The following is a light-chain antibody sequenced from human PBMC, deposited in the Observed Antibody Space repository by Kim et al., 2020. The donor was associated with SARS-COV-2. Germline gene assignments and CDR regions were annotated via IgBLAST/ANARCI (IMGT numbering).Light chain of an antibody. J-gene: IGLJ1*01. CDR2: FNN. V-gene: IGLV1-44*01. CDR3: AACDDSLYV. Sequence: QSVLTQPPSVSGTPGQRVTISCSGSSSNIGSNTVNWYQQLPGMAPKLLIFFNNERPSGVPDRFSGSKSGTSASLAISGLQPEDESLYYCAACDDSLYVFGTGTQLTVL. CDR1: SSNIGSNT.